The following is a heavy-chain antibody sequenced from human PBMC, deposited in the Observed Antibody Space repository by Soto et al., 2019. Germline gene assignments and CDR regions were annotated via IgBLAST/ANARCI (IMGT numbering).Heavy chain of an antibody. CDR1: GGSVSRYH. V-gene: IGHV4-59*08. CDR3: ARRDKEEYFFDI. J-gene: IGHJ3*02. D-gene: IGHD6-6*01. CDR2: IYHSGST. Sequence: SETLSLTCTVSGGSVSRYHWSWFRQPPGKGLEWIGNIYHSGSTYYNPSLKSRVTISLDTSKNQFSLKLISVTAADTAVYYCARRDKEEYFFDIWGQGTMVT.